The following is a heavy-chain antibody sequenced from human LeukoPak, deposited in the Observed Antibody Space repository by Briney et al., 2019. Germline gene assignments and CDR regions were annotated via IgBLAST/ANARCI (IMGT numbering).Heavy chain of an antibody. Sequence: ASVKVSCKASGGTFSSYAISWVRQAPGQGLEWMGGIIPILGTANYAQKFQGRVTITADESTSTAYMELSSLRSEDTAVYYCARATNLPGYDPEDPLPPTLDYWGQGTLVTVSS. CDR2: IIPILGTA. D-gene: IGHD5-12*01. CDR1: GGTFSSYA. CDR3: ARATNLPGYDPEDPLPPTLDY. V-gene: IGHV1-69*13. J-gene: IGHJ4*02.